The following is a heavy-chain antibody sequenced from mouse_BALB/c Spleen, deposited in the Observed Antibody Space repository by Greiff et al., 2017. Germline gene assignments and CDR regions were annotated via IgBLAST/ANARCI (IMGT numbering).Heavy chain of an antibody. CDR3: ARSYYGSSYDFDY. J-gene: IGHJ2*01. D-gene: IGHD1-1*01. Sequence: QVQLKQPGAELVKPGASVKLSCKASGYTFTSYWMHWVKQRPGQGLEWIGEIDPSDSYTNYNQKFKGKATLTVDKSSSTAYMQLSSLTSEDSAVYYCARSYYGSSYDFDYWGQGTTLTVSS. CDR2: IDPSDSYT. V-gene: IGHV1-69*02. CDR1: GYTFTSYW.